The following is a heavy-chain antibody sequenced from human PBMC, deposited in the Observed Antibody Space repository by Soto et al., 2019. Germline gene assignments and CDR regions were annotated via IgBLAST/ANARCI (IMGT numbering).Heavy chain of an antibody. CDR2: ISSSSSYI. Sequence: PGGSLRLSCAASGFTFSSYSMNWVRQAPGKGLEWVSSISSSSSYIYYADSVKGRFTISRDNAKNSLYLQMNSLRAEDTAVYYCARDGSGGLYCSSTSCAPYDYWGQGTLVTVSS. D-gene: IGHD2-2*01. J-gene: IGHJ4*02. CDR3: ARDGSGGLYCSSTSCAPYDY. V-gene: IGHV3-21*01. CDR1: GFTFSSYS.